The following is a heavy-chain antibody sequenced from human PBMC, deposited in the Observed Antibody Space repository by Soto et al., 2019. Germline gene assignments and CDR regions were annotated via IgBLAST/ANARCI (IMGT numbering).Heavy chain of an antibody. CDR3: ARDRTEAADGSDY. V-gene: IGHV3-33*01. CDR1: GFTFSSYG. D-gene: IGHD6-13*01. CDR2: IWYDGSNK. J-gene: IGHJ4*02. Sequence: QVQLVESGGGVVQPGRSLRLSCAASGFTFSSYGMHWVRQAPGKGLEWVAVIWYDGSNKYYADSVQGRFTISRDNSKNTLYLQMNSLRAEDTAVYYCARDRTEAADGSDYWGQGTLVTVSS.